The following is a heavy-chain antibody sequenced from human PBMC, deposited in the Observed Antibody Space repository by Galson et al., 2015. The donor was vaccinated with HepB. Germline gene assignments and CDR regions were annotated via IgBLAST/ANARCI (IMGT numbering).Heavy chain of an antibody. CDR1: GFTFSSYG. J-gene: IGHJ4*02. CDR3: VRGSTVTYYFDN. D-gene: IGHD4-17*01. Sequence: SLRLSCAASGFTFSSYGMHWVRQAPGKGLEWVAVIWFDGSNKYYTDSVKGRFTISRDNSKNTLYLQMNSLRAEDAAIYYCVRGSTVTYYFDNWGQGTLVTVSS. V-gene: IGHV3-33*08. CDR2: IWFDGSNK.